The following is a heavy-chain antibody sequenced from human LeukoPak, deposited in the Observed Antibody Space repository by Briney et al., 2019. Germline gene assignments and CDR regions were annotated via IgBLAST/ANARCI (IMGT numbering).Heavy chain of an antibody. CDR2: IYYSGST. CDR1: GGSISRYY. J-gene: IGHJ5*02. D-gene: IGHD5-18*01. Sequence: SETLSLTCTVPGGSISRYYWSWLRQPPGKGLEWIGYIYYSGSTNYNPSLKSRVTISVDTSKNQFSLKLSSVTAADTAVYYCARGGIQLWFGGGDWFDPWGQGTLVTVSS. V-gene: IGHV4-59*01. CDR3: ARGGIQLWFGGGDWFDP.